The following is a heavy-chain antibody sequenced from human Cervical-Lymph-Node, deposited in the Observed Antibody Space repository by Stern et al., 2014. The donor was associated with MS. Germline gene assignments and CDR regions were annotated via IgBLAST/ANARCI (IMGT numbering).Heavy chain of an antibody. D-gene: IGHD5-18*01. V-gene: IGHV3-33*01. CDR3: ARAMSGYSSYYYYYGMDV. CDR1: GFTFSSYG. Sequence: VQLVESGGGVVQPGRSLRLSCAASGFTFSSYGMHWVRQAPGKGLEWVAVIWYDGSNKYYADSVKGRFTISRDNSKNTLYLQMNSLRAEDTAVYYCARAMSGYSSYYYYYGMDVWGQGTTVTVSS. J-gene: IGHJ6*02. CDR2: IWYDGSNK.